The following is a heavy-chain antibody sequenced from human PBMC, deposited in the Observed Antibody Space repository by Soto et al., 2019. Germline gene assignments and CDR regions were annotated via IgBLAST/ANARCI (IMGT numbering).Heavy chain of an antibody. CDR1: GVTVSSNY. D-gene: IGHD3-9*01. V-gene: IGHV3-66*01. Sequence: PGGSLRLSCAASGVTVSSNYMGWVRQAPGKGLEWVSVIYSGGSTYYADSVKGRFTISRDNSKNTLYLQMNSLRAEDTAVYYCARDLLHYDILTGFNWGQGTLVTVSS. CDR2: IYSGGST. J-gene: IGHJ1*01. CDR3: ARDLLHYDILTGFN.